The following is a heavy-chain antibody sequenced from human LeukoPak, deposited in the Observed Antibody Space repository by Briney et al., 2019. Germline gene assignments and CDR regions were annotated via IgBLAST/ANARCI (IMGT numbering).Heavy chain of an antibody. D-gene: IGHD6-19*01. V-gene: IGHV3-53*01. Sequence: PGGSVRLSCAASGFTVSSKYMSWVRQAPGKGLEWVSVIYRGASTYYADSVKGRFTISRDNSENTVYLQMNSLRAEDTAVYYCAAMALAEYYFDYWGQGTLVTVSS. CDR1: GFTVSSKY. J-gene: IGHJ4*02. CDR2: IYRGAST. CDR3: AAMALAEYYFDY.